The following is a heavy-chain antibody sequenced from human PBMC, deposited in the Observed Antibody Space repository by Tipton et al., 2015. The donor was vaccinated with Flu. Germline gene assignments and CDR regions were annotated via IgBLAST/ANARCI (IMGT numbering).Heavy chain of an antibody. D-gene: IGHD5-12*01. CDR3: ARAAGTRWLRLGIWFDP. J-gene: IGHJ5*02. CDR1: CGSFSGYY. CDR2: INHSGST. Sequence: TLSLTCAVYCGSFSGYYWSWIRQPPGKGLEWIGEINHSGSTNYNPSLKSRVTISVDTSKNQFSLKLSSVTAADTAVYYCARAAGTRWLRLGIWFDPWGQGTLVTISP. V-gene: IGHV4-34*01.